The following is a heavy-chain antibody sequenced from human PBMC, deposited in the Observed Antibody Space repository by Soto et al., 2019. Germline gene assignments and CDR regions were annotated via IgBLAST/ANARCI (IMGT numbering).Heavy chain of an antibody. CDR2: TYYRSKWYN. Sequence: SQTLSLTCAISGDSVSSNSAAWNWIRQSPSRGLEWLGKTYYRSKWYNEYAESVKSRITINPDTSKNQFSLKLSSVTAADTAVFYCARLIRCKTTSCYFDYWGQGTLVTVS. CDR1: GDSVSSNSAA. J-gene: IGHJ4*02. V-gene: IGHV6-1*01. D-gene: IGHD2-2*01. CDR3: ARLIRCKTTSCYFDY.